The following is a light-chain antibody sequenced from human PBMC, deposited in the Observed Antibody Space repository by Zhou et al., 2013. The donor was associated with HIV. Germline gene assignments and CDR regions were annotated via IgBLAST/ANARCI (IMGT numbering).Light chain of an antibody. J-gene: IGKJ4*01. CDR3: QQYGSSPLT. CDR2: KAS. CDR1: QSISDW. Sequence: DIQMTQSPSTLSASVGDRVTITCRASQSISDWLAWYQQKPGKAPKLLIYKASTLVSGVPSRFSGSGSGTDFILTISRLEPEDFAIYYCQQYGSSPLTFGGGTKVEIK. V-gene: IGKV1-5*03.